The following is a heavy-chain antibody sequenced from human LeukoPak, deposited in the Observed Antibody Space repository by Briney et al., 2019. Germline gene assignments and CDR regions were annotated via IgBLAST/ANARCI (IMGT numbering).Heavy chain of an antibody. CDR1: GFTFSSYA. J-gene: IGHJ4*02. CDR2: INDNGDGT. CDR3: AKSPPKVVMGYFDY. D-gene: IGHD3-22*01. Sequence: GGSLRLSCAASGFTFSSYAMSWVRQAPGKGLKWVSTINDNGDGTYYADSVKGRFTISRDNSKNTLYLRMNSLRAEDTAVYYCAKSPPKVVMGYFDYWGQGTLVTVSS. V-gene: IGHV3-23*01.